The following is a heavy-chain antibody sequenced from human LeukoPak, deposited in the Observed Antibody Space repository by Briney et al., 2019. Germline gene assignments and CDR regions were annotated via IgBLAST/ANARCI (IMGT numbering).Heavy chain of an antibody. D-gene: IGHD6-19*01. Sequence: GGSLRLSCTVSGFTVSSNSMSWVRQAPGKGLEWVSFIYSDNTHYSDSVNGRFTISRDNSKNTMFLQINNLRVDDTAIYYCAKDSVAVLGLVNYFDFWGQGTLVTVSS. CDR3: AKDSVAVLGLVNYFDF. J-gene: IGHJ4*02. V-gene: IGHV3-53*01. CDR1: GFTVSSNS. CDR2: IYSDNT.